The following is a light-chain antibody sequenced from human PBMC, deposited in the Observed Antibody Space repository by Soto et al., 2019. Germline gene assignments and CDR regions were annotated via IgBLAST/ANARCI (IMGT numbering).Light chain of an antibody. J-gene: IGKJ4*01. CDR1: QSVSSSY. CDR3: QHYRTS. V-gene: IGKV3-20*01. CDR2: GAS. Sequence: ELVLTQSPGTLSLSPGERATLSCRASQSVSSSYLAWYQQKPGQAPRQLIYGASSMATGIPDRFSGSGSGTDFTLTITRLEPEDFAVYYCQHYRTSFGGGTRVEIK.